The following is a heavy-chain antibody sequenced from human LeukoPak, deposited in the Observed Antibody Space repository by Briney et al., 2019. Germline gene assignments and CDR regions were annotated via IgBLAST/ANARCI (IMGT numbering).Heavy chain of an antibody. CDR1: GFTFSSYS. D-gene: IGHD5-12*01. CDR2: ISSSSSYI. Sequence: PGGSLRLSCAASGFTFSSYSMNWVRQAPGKGLEWVSSISSSSSYIYYADSVKGRFTISRDNAKNSLYLQMNSLRPEDTAVYYCASIQWQTRGYCGQGTLVTVSS. J-gene: IGHJ4*02. V-gene: IGHV3-21*01. CDR3: ASIQWQTRGY.